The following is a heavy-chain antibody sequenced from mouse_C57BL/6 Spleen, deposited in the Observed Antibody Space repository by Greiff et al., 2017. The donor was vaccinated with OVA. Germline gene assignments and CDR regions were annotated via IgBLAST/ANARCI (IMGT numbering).Heavy chain of an antibody. CDR3: ARRIYSDPPGGFDY. CDR2: INPYNGGT. Sequence: EVQLQQSGPVLVKPGASVKMSCKASGYTFTDYYMNWVKQSHGKSLEWIGVINPYNGGTSYNQKFKGKATLTVDKSSSTAYMELNSLTSEDSAVYYCARRIYSDPPGGFDYWGQGTTLTVSS. J-gene: IGHJ2*01. D-gene: IGHD2-4*01. CDR1: GYTFTDYY. V-gene: IGHV1-19*01.